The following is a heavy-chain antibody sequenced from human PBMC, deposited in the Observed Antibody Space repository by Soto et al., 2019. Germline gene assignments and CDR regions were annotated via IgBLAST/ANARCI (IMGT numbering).Heavy chain of an antibody. V-gene: IGHV3-30-3*01. CDR1: GFTFSSYA. CDR3: ARDDSSSWGSYYYYGMDV. CDR2: ISYDGSNK. D-gene: IGHD6-13*01. Sequence: GGSLRLSCAASGFTFSSYAMHWVRQAPGKGLEWVAVISYDGSNKYYADSVKGRFTISRDDSKNTLYLQMNSLRAEGTAVYYCARDDSSSWGSYYYYGMDVWGQGTTVTVSS. J-gene: IGHJ6*02.